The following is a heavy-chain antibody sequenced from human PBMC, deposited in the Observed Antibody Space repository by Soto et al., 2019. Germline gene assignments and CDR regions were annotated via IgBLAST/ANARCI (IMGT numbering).Heavy chain of an antibody. V-gene: IGHV4-34*01. J-gene: IGHJ6*02. CDR2: INHSGST. Sequence: ASETLSLTCAVYGGSFSGYYWTWIRQPPGKGLEWIGEINHSGSTNYNPSLKSRVTISVDTSKNQFSLILSSVTAADTAVYYCARMKLGWLLEAYGMDVWGQGTTVTVAS. CDR1: GGSFSGYY. D-gene: IGHD3-3*01. CDR3: ARMKLGWLLEAYGMDV.